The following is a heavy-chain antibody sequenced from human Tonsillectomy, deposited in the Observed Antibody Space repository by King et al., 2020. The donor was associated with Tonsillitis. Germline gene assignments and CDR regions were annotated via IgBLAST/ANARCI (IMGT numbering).Heavy chain of an antibody. D-gene: IGHD1-14*01. J-gene: IGHJ2*01. CDR2: ISGSGGST. CDR1: GFTFSSYA. V-gene: IGHV3-23*04. CDR3: AKAAQPNRDWYFDL. Sequence: VQLVESGGGLVQPGGSLRLSCAASGFTFSSYAMSWVRQAPGKGLERVSGISGSGGSTYYADSVKGRFIISRDNSKNTLYLQMKSLRAGDTAVYYCAKAAQPNRDWYFDLWGRGTLVTVSS.